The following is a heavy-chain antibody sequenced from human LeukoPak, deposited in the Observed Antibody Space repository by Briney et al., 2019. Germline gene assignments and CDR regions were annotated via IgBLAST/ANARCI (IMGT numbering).Heavy chain of an antibody. J-gene: IGHJ6*02. Sequence: PSETLSLTCAFYGWSFSGYYWSGIRQPPWKGLDGMGEISDRGSTNYNPSRKSQVTISVDPSKDQFSLNLSSVTAADTAVYYCARGRRLWFGNYYYYYGMDVWGQGTTVTVSS. CDR2: ISDRGST. V-gene: IGHV4-34*01. CDR3: ARGRRLWFGNYYYYYGMDV. D-gene: IGHD3-10*01. CDR1: GWSFSGYY.